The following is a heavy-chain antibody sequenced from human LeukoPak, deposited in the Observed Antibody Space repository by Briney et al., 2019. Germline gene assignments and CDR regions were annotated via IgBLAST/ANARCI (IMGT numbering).Heavy chain of an antibody. V-gene: IGHV1-8*01. D-gene: IGHD4-17*01. CDR3: ARGGALDYGDYLFYYGMDV. J-gene: IGHJ6*02. Sequence: ASVKVSCKASGYTFTSYDINWVRQATGQGLEWMGWMNPNSGNTGYAQKFQGRVTMTRNTSISTAYMELSSLRSEDTAVYYCARGGALDYGDYLFYYGMDVWGQGTTVTVSS. CDR2: MNPNSGNT. CDR1: GYTFTSYD.